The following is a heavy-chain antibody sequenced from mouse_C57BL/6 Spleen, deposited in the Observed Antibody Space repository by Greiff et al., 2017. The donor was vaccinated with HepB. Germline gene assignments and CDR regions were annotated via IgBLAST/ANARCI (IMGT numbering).Heavy chain of an antibody. CDR2: IYPGDGDT. J-gene: IGHJ3*01. CDR1: GYAFSSSW. Sequence: QVQLQQSGPELVKPGASVKISCKASGYAFSSSWMNWVKQRPGKGLEWIGRIYPGDGDTNYNGKFKGKATLTADKSSSTAYMQLSSLTSEDSAVYFCALGLGFAYWGQGTLVTVSA. D-gene: IGHD2-10*02. V-gene: IGHV1-82*01. CDR3: ALGLGFAY.